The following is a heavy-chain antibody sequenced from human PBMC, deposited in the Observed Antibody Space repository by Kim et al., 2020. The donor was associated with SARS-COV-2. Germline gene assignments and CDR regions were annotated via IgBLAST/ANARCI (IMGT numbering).Heavy chain of an antibody. CDR3: ARDTKTTAIAVAGNSGGFDP. J-gene: IGHJ5*02. D-gene: IGHD6-19*01. CDR1: GGTFSSYT. CDR2: IIPILGIA. V-gene: IGHV1-69*04. Sequence: SVKVSCKASGGTFSSYTISWVRQAPGQGLEWMGRIIPILGIANYAQKFQGRVTITADKSTSTAYMELSSLRSEDTAVYYCARDTKTTAIAVAGNSGGFDPWGQGTLVTVSS.